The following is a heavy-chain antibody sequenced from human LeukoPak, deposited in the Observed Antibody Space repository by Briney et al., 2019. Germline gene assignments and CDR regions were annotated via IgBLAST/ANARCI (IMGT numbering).Heavy chain of an antibody. CDR2: IFHSGSA. CDR1: GCSISSRNW. D-gene: IGHD3-10*01. J-gene: IGHJ5*02. V-gene: IGHV4-4*02. CDR3: ARNHGSGRGEWFDP. Sequence: SETLSLTCAVSGCSISSRNWWSWVRQPPGEGLEQIGEIFHSGSANYNPSLKSRVIISVDKSNKQVSLKLSSVTAADTAVYYCARNHGSGRGEWFDPWGQGTLVTVSS.